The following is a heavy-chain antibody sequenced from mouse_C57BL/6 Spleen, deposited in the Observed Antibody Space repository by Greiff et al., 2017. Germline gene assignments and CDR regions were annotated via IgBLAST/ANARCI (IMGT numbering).Heavy chain of an antibody. CDR2: IDPETGGT. CDR1: GYTFTDYE. J-gene: IGHJ1*03. Sequence: VQLQESGAELVRPGASVTLSCKASGYTFTDYEMHWVKQTPVHGLEWIGAIDPETGGTAYNQKFKGKAILTADKSSSTAYMELRSLTSEDSAVYYCTRYSPYWYFDVWGTGTTVTVSS. V-gene: IGHV1-15*01. CDR3: TRYSPYWYFDV.